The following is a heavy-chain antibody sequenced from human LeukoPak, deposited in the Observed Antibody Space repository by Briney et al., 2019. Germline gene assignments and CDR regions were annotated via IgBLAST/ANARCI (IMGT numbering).Heavy chain of an antibody. CDR1: GFTFSSYA. CDR2: ISGSGGST. D-gene: IGHD2-2*01. CDR3: ARSRGIVVVPAAPFDY. V-gene: IGHV3-23*01. Sequence: GGSLRLSCAASGFTFSSYAMSWVRQAPGKGLEWVSAISGSGGSTYYADSVKGRFTISRDNAKNSLYLQMNSLRAEDTAVYYCARSRGIVVVPAAPFDYWGQGTLVTVSS. J-gene: IGHJ4*02.